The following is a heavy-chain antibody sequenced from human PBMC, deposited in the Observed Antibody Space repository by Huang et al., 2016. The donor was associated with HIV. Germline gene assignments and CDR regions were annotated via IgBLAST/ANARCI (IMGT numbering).Heavy chain of an antibody. Sequence: QVQLVQSGDEVKSPGASVKVSCKTSGYTFTSYGITWVRQAPGQGLEWMVWISPYNANTNYAQKIQDRVTMTTDTSTSTAYMELRSLTSDDTAIYYCARDYSSGYFDWLSTNYFDYWGQGTLLTVSS. D-gene: IGHD3-9*01. J-gene: IGHJ4*02. CDR1: GYTFTSYG. CDR2: ISPYNANT. V-gene: IGHV1-18*01. CDR3: ARDYSSGYFDWLSTNYFDY.